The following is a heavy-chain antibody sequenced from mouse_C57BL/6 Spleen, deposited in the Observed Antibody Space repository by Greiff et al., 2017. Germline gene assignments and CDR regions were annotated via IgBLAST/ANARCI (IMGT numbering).Heavy chain of an antibody. CDR1: GYTFTSYW. CDR3: ARETITTVVATNYFDS. CDR2: IYPGSGST. Sequence: VQLQQPGAELVKPGASVKMSCKASGYTFTSYWITWVKQRPGQGLEWIGDIYPGSGSTNYNEKFKSKATLTVDTSSSTAYMQLSGRTSEDSAVYDCARETITTVVATNYFDSWGQGTTLTVSA. D-gene: IGHD1-1*01. V-gene: IGHV1-55*01. J-gene: IGHJ2*01.